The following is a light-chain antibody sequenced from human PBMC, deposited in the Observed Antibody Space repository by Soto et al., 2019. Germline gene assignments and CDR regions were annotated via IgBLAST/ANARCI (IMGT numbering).Light chain of an antibody. CDR3: QHYNKWPFT. V-gene: IGKV3-15*01. Sequence: EIVMTQSPATLPVSPGERVTVSCRASQSVSGNLAWYQRKPGQAPRLLIYGASTRATGIPGRFSGSGSGTEFTLTISSLQSEDFAVYVCQHYNKWPFTFGQGTKLEIK. CDR1: QSVSGN. J-gene: IGKJ2*01. CDR2: GAS.